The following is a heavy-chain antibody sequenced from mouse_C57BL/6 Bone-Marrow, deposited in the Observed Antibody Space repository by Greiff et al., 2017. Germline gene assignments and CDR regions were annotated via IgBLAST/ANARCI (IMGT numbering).Heavy chain of an antibody. CDR1: GYSFTGYF. D-gene: IGHD1-2*01. CDR2: INPYNGDT. CDR3: ARGHYGRHPYYFDY. J-gene: IGHJ2*01. V-gene: IGHV1-20*01. Sequence: VQLKESGPELVKPGDSVKISCKASGYSFTGYFMNWVMQSHGKSLEWIGRINPYNGDTFYNQKFKGKATLTVDKSSSTAHMELRSLTSEDSAVYYCARGHYGRHPYYFDYWGQGTTLTVSS.